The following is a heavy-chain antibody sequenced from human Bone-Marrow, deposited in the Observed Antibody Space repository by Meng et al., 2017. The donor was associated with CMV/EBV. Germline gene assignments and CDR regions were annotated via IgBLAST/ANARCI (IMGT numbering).Heavy chain of an antibody. Sequence: GQLQESGPGLVKPSETLSLTCIVSGDSISSYYWSWIRQPAGKGLEWIGRIYTSGNTKFNPSLKSRVTISVDTSKNQFSLKLSSVTAADTAVYYCARGGWFDPWGQGTLVTVSS. CDR2: IYTSGNT. CDR1: GDSISSYY. J-gene: IGHJ5*02. CDR3: ARGGWFDP. V-gene: IGHV4-4*07.